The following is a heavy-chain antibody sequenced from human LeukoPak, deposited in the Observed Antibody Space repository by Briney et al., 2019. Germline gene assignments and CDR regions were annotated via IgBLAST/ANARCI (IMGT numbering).Heavy chain of an antibody. CDR1: GGTFSSYA. D-gene: IGHD3/OR15-3a*01. CDR2: IIPIFGTA. Sequence: ASVKVSCKASGGTFSSYAISWVRQAPGQGLEWMGGIIPIFGTANYAQKFQGRVTITADESTSTAYMELSSPRSEDTAVYYCARDRSGLVDYWGQGTLVTVSS. J-gene: IGHJ4*02. CDR3: ARDRSGLVDY. V-gene: IGHV1-69*13.